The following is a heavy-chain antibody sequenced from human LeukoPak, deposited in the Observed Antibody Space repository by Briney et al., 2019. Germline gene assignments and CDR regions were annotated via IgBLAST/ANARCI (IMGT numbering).Heavy chain of an antibody. CDR3: ARSSIAAAGPFDY. CDR1: GGTFSSYA. CDR2: IIPIFGTA. J-gene: IGHJ4*02. Sequence: SVKVSCKASGGTFSSYAISWVRQAPGQGLEWMGRIIPIFGTANYAQKFQGRVTIITDESTSTAYMELSSLRSEDTAVYYCARSSIAAAGPFDYWGQGTLVTVSS. D-gene: IGHD6-13*01. V-gene: IGHV1-69*05.